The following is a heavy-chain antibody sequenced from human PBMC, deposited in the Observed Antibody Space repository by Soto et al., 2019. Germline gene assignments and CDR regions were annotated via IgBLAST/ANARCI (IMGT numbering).Heavy chain of an antibody. D-gene: IGHD3-16*01. CDR2: IGSSGATT. CDR3: AKAFGTYYFDH. V-gene: IGHV3-23*01. Sequence: GGSLRLSCVASGFTFSSNAMRWVRQAPGNGLEWVSAIGSSGATTYYADSVKGRFTISRDNSKNTVYLQMNSLRVEDTAVYYCAKAFGTYYFDHWGQGTLVTVSS. J-gene: IGHJ4*02. CDR1: GFTFSSNA.